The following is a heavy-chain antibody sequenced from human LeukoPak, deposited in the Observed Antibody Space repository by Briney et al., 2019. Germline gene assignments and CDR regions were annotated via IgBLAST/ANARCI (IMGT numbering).Heavy chain of an antibody. D-gene: IGHD2-15*01. CDR2: IYYSGST. V-gene: IGHV4-61*01. CDR1: GGSISSGSYY. J-gene: IGHJ3*02. Sequence: SETLSLTCTVSGGSISSGSYYWSWIRQPPGKGLEWIGYIYYSGSTNYNPSLKSRVTISVDTSKNQFSLKLSSVTAADTAVYYCARTRTYCSGGSCYFRNYDAFDIWGQGTMVTVSS. CDR3: ARTRTYCSGGSCYFRNYDAFDI.